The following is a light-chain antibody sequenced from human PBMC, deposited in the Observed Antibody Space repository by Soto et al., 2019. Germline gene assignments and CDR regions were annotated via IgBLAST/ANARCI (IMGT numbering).Light chain of an antibody. CDR3: RTWDTSLSSGV. J-gene: IGLJ3*02. CDR1: TSNIRNNY. CDR2: END. V-gene: IGLV1-51*02. Sequence: QSVLTQPPSVSAAPGQKVTISCSGSTSNIRNNYVSWYQQLPGTAPKLLIYENDKRPSGIPDRFSGSKSGASATLGITGLQTGGEADYYCRTWDTSLSSGVFGGGTKLTVL.